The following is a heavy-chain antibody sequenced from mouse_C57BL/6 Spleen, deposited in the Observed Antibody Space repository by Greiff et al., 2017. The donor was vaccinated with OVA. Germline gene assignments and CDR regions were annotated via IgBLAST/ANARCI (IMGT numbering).Heavy chain of an antibody. V-gene: IGHV1-64*01. D-gene: IGHD2-1*01. CDR2: IHPNSGST. CDR1: GYTFTSYW. CDR3: ARKGGYGNYCFDD. Sequence: QVQLQQPGAELVKPGASVKLSCKASGYTFTSYWMHWVKQRPGQGLEWIGMIHPNSGSTNYNEKFKSKATLTVDKSSSTAYMQLSSLTSEDSAVYYCARKGGYGNYCFDDWGQGTTLTVSS. J-gene: IGHJ2*01.